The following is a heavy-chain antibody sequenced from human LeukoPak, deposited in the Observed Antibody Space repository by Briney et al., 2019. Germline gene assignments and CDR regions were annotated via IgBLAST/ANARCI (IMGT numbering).Heavy chain of an antibody. CDR3: AKRGGKLAARAFDY. V-gene: IGHV3-23*01. D-gene: IGHD4-23*01. CDR1: GFTFSSYA. Sequence: GGSLRLSCTASGFTFSSYAKSWVRNAQGQGLEWVSAISGSGGSTYYADSVKGRFTISRDNSKNTLYLQMNSLRAEDTDVYYCAKRGGKLAARAFDYWGQGTLVTVSS. CDR2: ISGSGGST. J-gene: IGHJ4*02.